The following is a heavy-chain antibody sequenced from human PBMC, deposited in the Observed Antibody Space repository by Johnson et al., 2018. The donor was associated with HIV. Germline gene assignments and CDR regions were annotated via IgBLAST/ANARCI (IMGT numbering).Heavy chain of an antibody. J-gene: IGHJ3*02. CDR1: GFTVSSNY. Sequence: VQLVESGGGLVQPGGSLRLSCAASGFTVSSNYMNWVRQAPGKGLEWVSVIYSGGTTYHADSVKGRFIISRDNSKNTLYLQMNSLRAEDTAVYYCAKAVAARPQGNDGAFDIWGQGTMVTVSS. CDR2: IYSGGTT. V-gene: IGHV3-66*01. D-gene: IGHD6-6*01. CDR3: AKAVAARPQGNDGAFDI.